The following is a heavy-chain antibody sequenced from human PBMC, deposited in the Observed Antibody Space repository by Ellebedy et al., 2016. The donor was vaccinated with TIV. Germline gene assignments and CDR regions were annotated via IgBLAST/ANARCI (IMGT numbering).Heavy chain of an antibody. D-gene: IGHD4-11*01. CDR1: GYSFTSYW. CDR2: IYPGDSDT. V-gene: IGHV5-51*01. J-gene: IGHJ5*02. Sequence: KVSCKGSGYSFTSYWIGWVRQMPGKGLEWMGIIYPGDSDTRYSPSFQGQVTISADKSISTAYLQWSSLKASDTAMYYCARHVEGTVTTNWFDPWGQGTLVTVSS. CDR3: ARHVEGTVTTNWFDP.